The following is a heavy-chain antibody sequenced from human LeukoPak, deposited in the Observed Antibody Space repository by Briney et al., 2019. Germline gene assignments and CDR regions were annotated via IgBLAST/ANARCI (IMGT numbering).Heavy chain of an antibody. CDR2: INHRGST. V-gene: IGHV4-34*01. CDR1: GGSFSDCY. Sequence: SETLSLTCAVYGGSFSDCYWTWIRQSPGKGLEWIGEINHRGSTNYNPSLKSRVVMSIDTSKTQFSLKLTSVTAADTGVYYCAREGATVAGKTSLDYWGQGTLVTVSS. CDR3: AREGATVAGKTSLDY. J-gene: IGHJ4*02. D-gene: IGHD6-19*01.